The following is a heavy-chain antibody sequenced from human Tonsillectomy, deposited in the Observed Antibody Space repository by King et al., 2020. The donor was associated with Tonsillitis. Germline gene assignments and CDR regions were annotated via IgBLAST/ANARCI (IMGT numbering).Heavy chain of an antibody. D-gene: IGHD3-22*01. J-gene: IGHJ6*02. CDR2: INPNSGGT. CDR1: GYTFTGYY. V-gene: IGHV1-2*02. Sequence: VQLVQSGAEVKKPGASVKVSCKASGYTFTGYYMHWVRQAPGQGLEWMGWINPNSGGTNYAQKFQGRVTMTRDPSISTAYMELGRLGSDDTALYYCARAWYYDSSGYYYFDYYYGMDVWGQGTTVTVSS. CDR3: ARAWYYDSSGYYYFDYYYGMDV.